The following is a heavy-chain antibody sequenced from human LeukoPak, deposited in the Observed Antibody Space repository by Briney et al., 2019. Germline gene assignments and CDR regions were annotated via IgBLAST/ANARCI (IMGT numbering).Heavy chain of an antibody. D-gene: IGHD1-26*01. V-gene: IGHV4-34*01. CDR1: GGSFCGYY. J-gene: IGHJ3*02. CDR3: AKILHRGKGDAFDI. CDR2: IYYSGST. Sequence: SETLSLTCAVYGGSFCGYYWGWIRQPPGKGLEWIGSIYYSGSTYYNPSLKSRVTISVDTSKNQFSLKLSSVTAADTAVYYCAKILHRGKGDAFDIWGQGTMVTVSS.